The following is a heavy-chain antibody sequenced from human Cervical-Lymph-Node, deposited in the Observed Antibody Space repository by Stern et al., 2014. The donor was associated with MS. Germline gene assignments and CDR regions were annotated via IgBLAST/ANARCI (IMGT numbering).Heavy chain of an antibody. J-gene: IGHJ5*02. D-gene: IGHD5-24*01. CDR2: VYYSGNT. V-gene: IGHV4-59*01. CDR3: ARESRDGYKTFDP. CDR1: GGPISSYY. Sequence: QVQLQESGPGLVKPSETLSLTCTVSGGPISSYYWTWIRQPPGKALEWIGYVYYSGNTNYNPSLKSRVTISLDMSKNQFSLKLTSVTAADTAVYYCARESRDGYKTFDPWGQGTLVTVSS.